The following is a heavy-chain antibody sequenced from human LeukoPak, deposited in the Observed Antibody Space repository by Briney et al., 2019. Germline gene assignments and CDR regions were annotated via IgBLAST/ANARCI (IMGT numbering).Heavy chain of an antibody. J-gene: IGHJ4*02. CDR1: GFTFSNAW. CDR3: ITERLYYDFWSGFTVDY. CDR2: IKSKTDGGTT. D-gene: IGHD3-3*01. Sequence: GGSLRLSCAASGFTFSNAWMSWVRQAPGKGLEWVGRIKSKTDGGTTDYAAPVKGRFTISRDDSKNTLYLQMNSLKTEDTAVYYCITERLYYDFWSGFTVDYWGQGTLVTVSS. V-gene: IGHV3-15*01.